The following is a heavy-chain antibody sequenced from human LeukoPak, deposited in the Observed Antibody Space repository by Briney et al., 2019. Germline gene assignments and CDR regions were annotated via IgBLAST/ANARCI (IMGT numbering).Heavy chain of an antibody. CDR1: GFTFSSSA. CDR3: AKDQGHDYATLGSRTPVY. CDR2: MSASGGDT. D-gene: IGHD4-17*01. J-gene: IGHJ4*02. Sequence: GGSLRLSCAASGFTFSSSAMSWVRQAPGEGVQWVSSMSASGGDTYYAGSVKGRFTISRDNFRNTLYLQMNSLTAEDTAIYYCAKDQGHDYATLGSRTPVYWGQGALVTVSS. V-gene: IGHV3-23*01.